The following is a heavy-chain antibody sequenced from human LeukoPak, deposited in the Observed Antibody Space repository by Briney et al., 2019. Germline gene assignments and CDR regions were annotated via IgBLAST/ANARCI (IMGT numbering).Heavy chain of an antibody. D-gene: IGHD6-13*01. CDR3: ARDIRRQQVVDFDL. Sequence: GGSLRLSCAASGFTFSSYEMNWVRQAPGKGLEWVSYISSSGSTIYYADSVKGRFTISRDNAKNSLYLQVNSLRAEDTAVYHCARDIRRQQVVDFDLWGQGTLVTVSS. J-gene: IGHJ4*02. V-gene: IGHV3-48*03. CDR2: ISSSGSTI. CDR1: GFTFSSYE.